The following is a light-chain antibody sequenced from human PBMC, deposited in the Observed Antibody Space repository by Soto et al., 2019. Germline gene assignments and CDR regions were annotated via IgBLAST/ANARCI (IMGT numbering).Light chain of an antibody. V-gene: IGKV1-39*01. J-gene: IGKJ1*01. CDR1: QSSSSY. CDR2: SAS. CDR3: QQRYSTPRT. Sequence: DILMTQSPALLSASVGDRVTITCRASQSSSSYLNGYQQKPGKAPKLLIYSASSLQSGVLSRFSGSRSCTDFILTISSLQAEDFATYYCQQRYSTPRTFGQGTKVDIK.